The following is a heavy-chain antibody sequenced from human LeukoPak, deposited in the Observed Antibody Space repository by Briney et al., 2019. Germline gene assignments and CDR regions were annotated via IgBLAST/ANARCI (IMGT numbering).Heavy chain of an antibody. CDR3: ARVSRDGDYLYYMDV. V-gene: IGHV1-46*01. CDR1: GYTFTSYY. CDR2: INPSGGST. D-gene: IGHD4-17*01. Sequence: ASVKVSCKASGYTFTSYYMHWVRQAPGQGLEWMGIINPSGGSTSYAQKFQGRVTMTRDTSTSTVYMELSSLRSEDTAVYYCARVSRDGDYLYYMDVWGKGTTVTVSS. J-gene: IGHJ6*03.